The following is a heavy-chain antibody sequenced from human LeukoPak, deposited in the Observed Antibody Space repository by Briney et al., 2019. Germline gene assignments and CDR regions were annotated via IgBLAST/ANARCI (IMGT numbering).Heavy chain of an antibody. J-gene: IGHJ4*02. CDR2: IYTSGST. CDR1: GGSISSYY. CDR3: ARGRTRGYYDSSGYYWYFDY. V-gene: IGHV4-4*07. Sequence: SETLSLTCTVSGGSISSYYWSWLRQPAGKGLEWIGRIYTSGSTNYNPSLKSRVTMSVDTSKNQFSLKLSSVTAADTAVYYCARGRTRGYYDSSGYYWYFDYWGQGTLVTVSS. D-gene: IGHD3-22*01.